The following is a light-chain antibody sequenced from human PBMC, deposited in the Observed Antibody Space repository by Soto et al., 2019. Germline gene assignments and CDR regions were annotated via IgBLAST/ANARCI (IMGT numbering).Light chain of an antibody. CDR3: QQSYSSPWT. Sequence: DIQMTQSPSSLSASVGDRVTISCRSSQNIGTYLSWYQQKPGRAPKLQIYAASNLQSGVPSRFSGSRSGTDFTLTIRSLQPEDFATYLCQQSYSSPWTFGQGTKVVIK. CDR2: AAS. V-gene: IGKV1-39*01. J-gene: IGKJ1*01. CDR1: QNIGTY.